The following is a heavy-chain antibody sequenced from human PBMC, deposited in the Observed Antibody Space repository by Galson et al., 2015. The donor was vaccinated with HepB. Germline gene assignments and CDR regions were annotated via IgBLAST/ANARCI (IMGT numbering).Heavy chain of an antibody. CDR1: GGTFNKYA. CDR3: ARDSGKGFYNYY. D-gene: IGHD5-24*01. V-gene: IGHV1-3*04. J-gene: IGHJ4*02. CDR2: INTGNGNT. Sequence: SVKVSCKASGGTFNKYAIHWVRQAPGQRLEWMGWINTGNGNTQYSQRFQGRVTITRDTSASTAYMESSSLTSEDTAVYYCARDSGKGFYNYYWGQGTLVTVSS.